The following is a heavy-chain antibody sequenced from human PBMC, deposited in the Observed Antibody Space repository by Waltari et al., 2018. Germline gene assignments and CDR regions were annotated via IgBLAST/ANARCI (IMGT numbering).Heavy chain of an antibody. Sequence: EVRLVESGGGLVQPGGSRRLSGAASGFSFRTFSLHWVRQAPGKGLEWISYISDSSATKLYADSVKGRFTISRDNAKNSLFLQMNSLRDEDTAVYYCAIVVVAATYYDGVDVWGQGTTVTVSS. CDR1: GFSFRTFS. J-gene: IGHJ6*02. D-gene: IGHD2-15*01. CDR2: ISDSSATK. CDR3: AIVVVAATYYDGVDV. V-gene: IGHV3-48*02.